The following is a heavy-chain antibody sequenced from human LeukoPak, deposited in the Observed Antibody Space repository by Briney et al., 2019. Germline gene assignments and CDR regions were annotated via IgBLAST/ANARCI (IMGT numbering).Heavy chain of an antibody. Sequence: PGGSLRLSCAASGFTFSSYWMHWVRQAPGKGLEWVSSISSSSSYIYYADSVKGRFTISRDNAKNSLYLQMNSLRAEDTAVYYCARDGGSLGATPSSYDYWGQGTLVTVSS. CDR2: ISSSSSYI. J-gene: IGHJ4*02. CDR3: ARDGGSLGATPSSYDY. V-gene: IGHV3-21*01. D-gene: IGHD1-26*01. CDR1: GFTFSSYW.